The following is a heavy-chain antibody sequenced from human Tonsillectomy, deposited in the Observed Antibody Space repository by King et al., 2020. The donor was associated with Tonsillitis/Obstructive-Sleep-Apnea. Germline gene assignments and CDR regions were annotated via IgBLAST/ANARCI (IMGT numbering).Heavy chain of an antibody. CDR1: GFTFDDYG. V-gene: IGHV3-9*01. J-gene: IGHJ4*02. CDR2: ISWNSGSM. Sequence: VQLVESGGGLVQPGRSLRLSCAASGFTFDDYGMHWVRQAPGKGLEWVSGISWNSGSMGYADSVKGRFTISRDNAKNSLYLQMNSLRAEDTAVYYCAKGGQWLVTGPGDYGGEGTRVTVPS. CDR3: AKGGQWLVTGPGDY. D-gene: IGHD6-19*01.